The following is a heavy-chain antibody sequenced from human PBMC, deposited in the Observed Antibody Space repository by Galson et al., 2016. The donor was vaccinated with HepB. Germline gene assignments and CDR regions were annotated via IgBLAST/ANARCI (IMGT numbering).Heavy chain of an antibody. V-gene: IGHV6-1*01. CDR3: ARGVAPWALGSLGFHMDV. CDR2: TYYRSKWYS. CDR1: GDSVSSEDAA. D-gene: IGHD1-26*01. J-gene: IGHJ6*02. Sequence: CAISGDSVSSEDAAWNWIRQSPSRGLEWLGRTYYRSKWYSEYAVAVQSRITINPDTSKNQFSLQLTPVTLEDTAVYYCARGVAPWALGSLGFHMDVWGQGTTVTVSS.